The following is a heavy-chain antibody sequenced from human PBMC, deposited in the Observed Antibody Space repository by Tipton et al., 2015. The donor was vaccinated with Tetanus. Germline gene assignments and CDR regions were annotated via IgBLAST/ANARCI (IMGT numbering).Heavy chain of an antibody. Sequence: SLRLSCAVSGFMFGNYRMNWVRQAPGKGLEWVASISSTSRXIYYADSVKGRFTISRDNTKSSLYLQMNSLRAGDTAVYYCASGSTLDFWGQGTLVTVSS. CDR2: ISSTSRXI. CDR1: GFMFGNYR. CDR3: ASGSTLDF. V-gene: IGHV3-21*01. J-gene: IGHJ4*02. D-gene: IGHD6-25*01.